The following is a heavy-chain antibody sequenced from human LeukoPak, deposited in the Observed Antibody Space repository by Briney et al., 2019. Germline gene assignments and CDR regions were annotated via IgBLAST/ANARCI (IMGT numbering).Heavy chain of an antibody. J-gene: IGHJ4*02. CDR3: AKDRGVTVAARPPHDY. D-gene: IGHD6-6*01. CDR1: GFTFSSYA. CDR2: ISGSGGST. V-gene: IGHV3-23*01. Sequence: GGSLRLSCAASGFTFSSYAMSWVRQAPGKGLEWVSAISGSGGSTYYADSVKGRFTISRDNSKDTLYLQMNSLRAEDTAVYYCAKDRGVTVAARPPHDYWGQGTLVTVSS.